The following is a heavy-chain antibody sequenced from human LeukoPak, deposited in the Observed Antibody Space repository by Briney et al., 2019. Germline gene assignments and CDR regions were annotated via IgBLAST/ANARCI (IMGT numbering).Heavy chain of an antibody. J-gene: IGHJ4*02. CDR2: ISSSGNTI. D-gene: IGHD3-16*02. CDR3: VRDWGNDREFDY. Sequence: GGSLRLSCAASGFTFNYYGLSWVRQAPGKGLEWVSFISSSGNTIYYTDSVKGRFTISRDNAKNSVNLQMSSLREEDTAVYYCVRDWGNDREFDYWGQGTLVTVSS. V-gene: IGHV3-48*02. CDR1: GFTFNYYG.